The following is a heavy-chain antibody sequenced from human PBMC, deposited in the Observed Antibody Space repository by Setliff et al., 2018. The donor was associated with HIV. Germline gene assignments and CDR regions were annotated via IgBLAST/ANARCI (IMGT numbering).Heavy chain of an antibody. CDR1: GFSLSTSGMC. CDR3: AHYDSSGSFDY. CDR2: IDWDDDK. D-gene: IGHD3-22*01. J-gene: IGHJ4*02. V-gene: IGHV2-70*12. Sequence: SGPTLVNPTQTLTLTCSFSGFSLSTSGMCVSWLRQPPGKALEWLARIDWDDDKFYNTSLKTRLTISKDTPKNQVVLTMTNMDPVDTATYYCAHYDSSGSFDYWGQGTLVTVSS.